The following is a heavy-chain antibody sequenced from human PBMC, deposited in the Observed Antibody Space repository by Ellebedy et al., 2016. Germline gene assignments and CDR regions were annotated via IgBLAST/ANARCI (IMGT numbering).Heavy chain of an antibody. V-gene: IGHV4-59*01. D-gene: IGHD2-2*01. Sequence: SETLSLTXTVSGGSISSYYWSWIRQPPGKGLEWIGYIYYSGSTNYNPSLKSRVTISVDTSKNQFSLKLSSVTAADTAVYYCARSLARCSSTSCYWGTLLDYWGQGTLVTVSS. CDR3: ARSLARCSSTSCYWGTLLDY. CDR2: IYYSGST. CDR1: GGSISSYY. J-gene: IGHJ4*02.